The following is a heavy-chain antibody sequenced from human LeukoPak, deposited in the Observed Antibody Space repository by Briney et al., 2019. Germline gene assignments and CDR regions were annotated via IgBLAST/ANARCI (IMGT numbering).Heavy chain of an antibody. D-gene: IGHD4-17*01. CDR3: AKDLEDDGDYVPNWFDP. CDR1: GFTFSSYG. CDR2: ISYDGSNK. Sequence: QSGGSLRLSCAASGFTFSSYGMHWVRQAPGKGLEWVAVISYDGSNKYYADSVKGRFTISRDNSKNTLYLQMNSLRAEDTAVYYCAKDLEDDGDYVPNWFDPWGQGTLVTVSS. J-gene: IGHJ5*02. V-gene: IGHV3-30*18.